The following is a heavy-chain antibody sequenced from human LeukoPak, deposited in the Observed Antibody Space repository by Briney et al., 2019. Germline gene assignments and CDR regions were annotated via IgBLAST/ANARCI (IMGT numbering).Heavy chain of an antibody. Sequence: GASVKVSCKASGNTVGNYGITWVRQAPGQGLEWMAWISAYNGDTNYAQRFQGRVTLTTDTSTKTVYMELMSLTFDDTAVYYCARDPRFHGRGPTDYWGQGTLVTVSS. V-gene: IGHV1-18*01. D-gene: IGHD1-14*01. J-gene: IGHJ4*02. CDR1: GNTVGNYG. CDR3: ARDPRFHGRGPTDY. CDR2: ISAYNGDT.